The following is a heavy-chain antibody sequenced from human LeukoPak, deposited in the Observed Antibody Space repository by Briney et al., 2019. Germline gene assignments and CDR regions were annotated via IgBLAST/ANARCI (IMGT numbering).Heavy chain of an antibody. D-gene: IGHD3-10*01. Sequence: ASVKVSCKASGYTFTSYAMHWVRQAPGQRLEWMGWINAGNGNTKYSQKFQGRVTITRDTSASTAYMELSSLRSEDTAVYYCARLWFGELFPDYWGQGTLVTVSS. J-gene: IGHJ4*02. V-gene: IGHV1-3*01. CDR2: INAGNGNT. CDR3: ARLWFGELFPDY. CDR1: GYTFTSYA.